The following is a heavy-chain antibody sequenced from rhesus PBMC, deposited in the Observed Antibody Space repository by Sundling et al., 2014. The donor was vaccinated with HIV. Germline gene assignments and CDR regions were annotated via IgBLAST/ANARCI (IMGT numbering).Heavy chain of an antibody. Sequence: EVQLVESGGGLVQPGGSLRLSCAASGFTFSNHYMYWVRQAPGKGLEWVGFIRSKAFGGSPEYAASVTGRFTISRDESKSIAFLQMNSLKTEDTAVYYCAKSYYDSGYYTGEDYWGQGVLVTVSS. J-gene: IGHJ4*01. CDR1: GFTFSNHY. CDR3: AKSYYDSGYYTGEDY. D-gene: IGHD3-28*01. CDR2: IRSKAFGGSP. V-gene: IGHV3-184*01.